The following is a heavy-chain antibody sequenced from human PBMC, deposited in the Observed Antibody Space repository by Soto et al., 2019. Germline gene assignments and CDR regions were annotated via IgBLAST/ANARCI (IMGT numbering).Heavy chain of an antibody. D-gene: IGHD5-12*01. CDR1: GGSISGYD. CDR3: ARHYSGYDYDGYYYYYYMDV. Sequence: PSETLSLTCTVSGGSISGYDWSWIRQHPGKGLEWIGYIYYSGSTNYNPSLKSRVTISVDTSKNQFSLKLSSVTAAGTAVYYCARHYSGYDYDGYYYYYYMDVWGKGTTVTVS. CDR2: IYYSGST. J-gene: IGHJ6*03. V-gene: IGHV4-59*08.